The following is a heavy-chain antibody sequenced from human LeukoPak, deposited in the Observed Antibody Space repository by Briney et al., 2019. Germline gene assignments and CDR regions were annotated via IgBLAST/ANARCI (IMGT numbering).Heavy chain of an antibody. CDR2: IYYSGST. D-gene: IGHD3-22*01. V-gene: IGHV4-59*01. CDR1: GGSISSYY. CDR3: AKGPYDSSGQFFDY. J-gene: IGHJ4*02. Sequence: SETLSLTCTVSGGSISSYYWSWIRQPPGKGLEWIGYIYYSGSTNYNPSLKSRVTISVDTSKNQFSLKLSSVTAADTAVYYCAKGPYDSSGQFFDYWGQGTLVTVSS.